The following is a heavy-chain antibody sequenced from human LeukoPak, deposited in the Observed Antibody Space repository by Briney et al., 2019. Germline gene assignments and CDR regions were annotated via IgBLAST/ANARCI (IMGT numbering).Heavy chain of an antibody. V-gene: IGHV3-23*01. CDR1: VFTFSTYN. Sequence: GGSLRLSCAASVFTFSTYNMNWVRQAPGKGLEWVSVISGSGGSTYYADSVKGRFIISRDNSKNTLYLQMNSLRAEDTAVYYCAKAPVTTCSGAYCYPFDYWGQGTLVTVSS. J-gene: IGHJ4*02. CDR2: ISGSGGST. D-gene: IGHD2-21*01. CDR3: AKAPVTTCSGAYCYPFDY.